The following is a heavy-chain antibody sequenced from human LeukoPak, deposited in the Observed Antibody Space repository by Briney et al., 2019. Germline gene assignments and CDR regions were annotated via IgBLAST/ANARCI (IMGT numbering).Heavy chain of an antibody. J-gene: IGHJ4*02. D-gene: IGHD6-19*01. V-gene: IGHV4-59*08. CDR3: ARGRAVAGTANNYFHY. CDR1: GGSVNNYY. Sequence: SETTSPTCTVSGGSVNNYYWNWLRQPPGKGLEWIGYVSNSGSGSTKYNPSLNSRVTISVDTSKNQVSLKLSSVTAADTAVYYCARGRAVAGTANNYFHYWGQGTLVTVSS. CDR2: VSNSGSGST.